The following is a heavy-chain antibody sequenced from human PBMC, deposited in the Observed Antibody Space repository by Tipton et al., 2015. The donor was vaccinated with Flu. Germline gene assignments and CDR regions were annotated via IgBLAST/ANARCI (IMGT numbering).Heavy chain of an antibody. CDR3: ARERNSVYYFDY. J-gene: IGHJ4*02. Sequence: LRLSCTVSGGSISSGPYFWSWVRQPAGKGLEWIGRIYTSGSTHYNPSLKSRVTISVDTSTNQFSLKLNSVTAADTAVYYCARERNSVYYFDYWGQGTQVTVST. CDR2: IYTSGST. CDR1: GGSISSGPYF. V-gene: IGHV4-61*02. D-gene: IGHD1-14*01.